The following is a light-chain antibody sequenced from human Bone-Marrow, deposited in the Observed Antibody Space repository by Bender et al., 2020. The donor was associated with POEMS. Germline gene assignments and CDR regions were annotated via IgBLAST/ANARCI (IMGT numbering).Light chain of an antibody. J-gene: IGLJ3*02. CDR3: CSYAGNSAWV. Sequence: QSALTQPPSVSGSPGQSITISCTGTSSDVGSYNLVSWYQQHPGKAPKLMIYDVSLRPSGIPDRFSGSKSGNTASLTISGLQAEDEADYYCCSYAGNSAWVFGGGTKLTVL. V-gene: IGLV2-23*02. CDR2: DVS. CDR1: SSDVGSYNL.